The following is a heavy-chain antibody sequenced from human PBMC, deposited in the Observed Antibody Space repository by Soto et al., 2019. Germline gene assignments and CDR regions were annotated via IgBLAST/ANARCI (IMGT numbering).Heavy chain of an antibody. D-gene: IGHD1-7*01. Sequence: EVQLVETGGGLIQPGGSLRLSCAASGFTVSSNYMSWVRQAPGKGLEWVSVIYSGGSTYYADSVKGRFTISSDNSKNTLYLQMNSLRAEDTAVYYCARESSGRTGTTYGWDWGQGTLVTVSS. J-gene: IGHJ4*02. CDR2: IYSGGST. CDR3: ARESSGRTGTTYGWD. V-gene: IGHV3-53*02. CDR1: GFTVSSNY.